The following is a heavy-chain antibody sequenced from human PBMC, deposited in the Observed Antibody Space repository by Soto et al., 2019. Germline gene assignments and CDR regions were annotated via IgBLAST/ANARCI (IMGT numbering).Heavy chain of an antibody. J-gene: IGHJ5*02. D-gene: IGHD1-7*01. CDR2: IWYDGSNK. CDR3: ARDVGFNGDYVGSGNWFDP. Sequence: QVQLVESGGGVVQPGRSLRLSCAASGFTFSSYGMHWVRQAPGKGLEWVAVIWYDGSNKYYADSVKGRFTISRDNSKNTLYLQMNSLRAEDTAVYYCARDVGFNGDYVGSGNWFDPWGQGTLVTVSS. V-gene: IGHV3-33*01. CDR1: GFTFSSYG.